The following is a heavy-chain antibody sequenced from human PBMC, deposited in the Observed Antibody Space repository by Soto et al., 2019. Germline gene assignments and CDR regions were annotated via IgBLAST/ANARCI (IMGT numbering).Heavy chain of an antibody. J-gene: IGHJ4*02. Sequence: QVQLVQSGAEVKKPGASVKVSCKASGYTFTTYGISWVRQAPGQGLEWMGWINTANGNTNFAQNFQGRVTMTTDTSTTTAYMELRSLRSDDTAVYYCARDREPYCAGDCYSYYFDYWGQGSLVTVSS. V-gene: IGHV1-18*01. CDR3: ARDREPYCAGDCYSYYFDY. CDR1: GYTFTTYG. D-gene: IGHD2-21*02. CDR2: INTANGNT.